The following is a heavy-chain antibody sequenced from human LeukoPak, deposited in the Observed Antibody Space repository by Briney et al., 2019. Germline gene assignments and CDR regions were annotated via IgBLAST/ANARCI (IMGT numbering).Heavy chain of an antibody. CDR3: ARDSLGYFDY. D-gene: IGHD3-16*01. Sequence: ASVKVSCKASGYTFTGYYMHWVRQAPGQGLEWMGWISAYNGNTNYAQKLQGRVTMTTDTSTSTAYMELRSLRSDDTAVYYCARDSLGYFDYWGQGTLVTVSS. V-gene: IGHV1-18*04. CDR1: GYTFTGYY. J-gene: IGHJ4*02. CDR2: ISAYNGNT.